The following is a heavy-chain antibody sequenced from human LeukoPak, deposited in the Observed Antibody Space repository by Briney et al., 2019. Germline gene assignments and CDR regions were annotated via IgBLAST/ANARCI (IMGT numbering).Heavy chain of an antibody. CDR3: ARRVYCGGDCLDAFDI. V-gene: IGHV5-51*01. CDR1: GYTFTNYW. D-gene: IGHD2-21*02. CDR2: IYPGDSDT. Sequence: GESLKISCKGSGYTFTNYWIGWVRQMPGKGLEFMGIIYPGDSDTRYSPSFQGQVTISVDKSINTAYLQWSSLKASDSAMYYCARRVYCGGDCLDAFDIWGQGTMVTVSS. J-gene: IGHJ3*02.